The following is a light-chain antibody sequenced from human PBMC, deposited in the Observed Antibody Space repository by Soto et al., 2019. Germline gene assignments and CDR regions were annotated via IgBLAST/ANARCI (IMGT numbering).Light chain of an antibody. CDR2: EVT. CDR3: YTYRSGSAHV. Sequence: QSALTQPASSSWSPAQSITISGTGTSSDVGGYTRVSWYQQHPDNALKLIIYEVTNRPSLISNLFSGSKSGDTASLTISVLQAEDEADDYCYTYRSGSAHVFGTGTKAPS. J-gene: IGLJ1*01. V-gene: IGLV2-14*01. CDR1: SSDVGGYTR.